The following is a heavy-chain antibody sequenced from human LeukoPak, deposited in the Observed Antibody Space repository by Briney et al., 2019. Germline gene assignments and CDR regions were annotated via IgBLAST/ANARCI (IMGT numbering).Heavy chain of an antibody. CDR2: ISGSGGST. Sequence: GGSLRLSCAASGFTFSSYAMSWVRHAPGKGLEWVSAISGSGGSTYYADSVKGRFTISRDNSKNTLYLQMNSLRAEDTAVYYCAKDLRDGYNYWNYFDYWGQGTLVTVSS. V-gene: IGHV3-23*01. CDR3: AKDLRDGYNYWNYFDY. J-gene: IGHJ4*02. D-gene: IGHD5-24*01. CDR1: GFTFSSYA.